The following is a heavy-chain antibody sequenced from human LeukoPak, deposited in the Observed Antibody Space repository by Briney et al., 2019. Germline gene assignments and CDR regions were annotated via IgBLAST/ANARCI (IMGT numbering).Heavy chain of an antibody. J-gene: IGHJ5*02. Sequence: GASVKVSCKASGYTFTSYYMHWVRQAPGQGLEWMGIINPSGGSTSYAQKFQGRVTMTRDTSTSTVYVELSSLRSEDTAVYYCARERPPLLTGSRATRGPNWFDPWGQGTLVTVSS. CDR3: ARERPPLLTGSRATRGPNWFDP. V-gene: IGHV1-46*01. CDR2: INPSGGST. D-gene: IGHD1-20*01. CDR1: GYTFTSYY.